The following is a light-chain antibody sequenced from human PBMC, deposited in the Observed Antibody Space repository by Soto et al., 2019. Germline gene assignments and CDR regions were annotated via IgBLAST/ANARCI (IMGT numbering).Light chain of an antibody. CDR2: GAS. V-gene: IGKV3-15*01. CDR3: QQYNNWPRT. Sequence: EIVLTQSPGTLSFSPGERASLSCRASQSVSSNYLAWFQQKLGQAPRLLIYGASTRATGISARISGSGSGTAFTLTISSLQSEDFAIYYCQQYNNWPRTFGQGTKVDIK. J-gene: IGKJ1*01. CDR1: QSVSSN.